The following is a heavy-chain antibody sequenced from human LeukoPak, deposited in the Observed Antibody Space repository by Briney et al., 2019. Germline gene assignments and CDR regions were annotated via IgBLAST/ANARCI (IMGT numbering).Heavy chain of an antibody. Sequence: PSETLSLTCTVSGGSISSYYWSWIRQPAGKGLEWIGRIYTSGSTNYNPSLKSRVTMSVDTSKNQFSLELSSVTAADTAVYYCARDLLAAAAGTYFDYWGQGTLVTVSS. V-gene: IGHV4-4*07. D-gene: IGHD6-13*01. CDR1: GGSISSYY. CDR3: ARDLLAAAAGTYFDY. J-gene: IGHJ4*02. CDR2: IYTSGST.